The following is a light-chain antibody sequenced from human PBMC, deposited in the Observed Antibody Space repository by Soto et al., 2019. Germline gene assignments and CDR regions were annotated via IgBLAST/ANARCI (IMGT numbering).Light chain of an antibody. CDR1: QDISTW. V-gene: IGKV1-12*01. J-gene: IGKJ5*01. CDR2: AAS. CDR3: QQANSFPIS. Sequence: DIQMTQSPSSVSASVGDRVTITCRASQDISTWLAWYQQKPGKAPKFVIFAASTLQSGVPSRFSGSGSGTDFTLTISSLQPEDFAAYYCQQANSFPISSGQGTRLQIK.